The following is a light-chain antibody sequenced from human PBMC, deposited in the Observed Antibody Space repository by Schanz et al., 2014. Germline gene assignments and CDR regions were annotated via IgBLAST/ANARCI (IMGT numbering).Light chain of an antibody. CDR2: DVS. Sequence: QSALTQPASVSGSPGQSITISCTGTSSDVGGYNYVSWYQQHPGKAPKLMIYDVSNRPSGVSNRFSGSKSGNTASLTISGLQAEDEAHYYCSSYTASSTPWVFGGGTKLTVL. CDR3: SSYTASSTPWV. V-gene: IGLV2-14*01. CDR1: SSDVGGYNY. J-gene: IGLJ3*02.